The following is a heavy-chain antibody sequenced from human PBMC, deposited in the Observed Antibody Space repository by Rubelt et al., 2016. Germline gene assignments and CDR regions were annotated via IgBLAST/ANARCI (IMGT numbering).Heavy chain of an antibody. Sequence: QVQLVQSGAEVKKPGASVKVSCKASGYTFTSYGISWVRQAPGQGLEWMGWISAYNGNTNYAQKRQGGVTMTTDTSTSPAYMELRRPRSDDTAVYYCGRRDGYNWDDAFDIWGQGTMVTVSS. CDR1: GYTFTSYG. CDR3: GRRDGYNWDDAFDI. J-gene: IGHJ3*02. CDR2: ISAYNGNT. D-gene: IGHD5-24*01. V-gene: IGHV1-18*01.